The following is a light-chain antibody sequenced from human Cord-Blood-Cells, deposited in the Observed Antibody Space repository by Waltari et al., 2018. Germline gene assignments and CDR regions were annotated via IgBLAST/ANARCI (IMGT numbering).Light chain of an antibody. CDR1: SSDVGRFNL. J-gene: IGLJ3*02. CDR3: CSYAGSSTWV. V-gene: IGLV2-23*01. CDR2: EGS. Sequence: QSALTQPAYVSGSPGQSITISCPGPSSDVGRFNLVSWYQQHPGKAPNLMIYEGSKRPSGVSNRFSGSKSGNTASLTISGLQAEDEADYYCCSYAGSSTWVFGGGTKLTVL.